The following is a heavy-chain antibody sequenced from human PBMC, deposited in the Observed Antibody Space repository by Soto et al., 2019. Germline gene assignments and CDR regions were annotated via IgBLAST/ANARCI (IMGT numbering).Heavy chain of an antibody. CDR3: ARHLGMKSAFDY. CDR2: IDPSDSYT. CDR1: GFHFITYW. Sequence: GESLKISCKVSGFHFITYWISWVRQMPGKGLEWMGRIDPSDSYTNYSPSFEGHVTTSADKSISTAYLQWSSLKASDTAMYYCARHLGMKSAFDYWGQGTPVTVSS. V-gene: IGHV5-10-1*01. J-gene: IGHJ4*02.